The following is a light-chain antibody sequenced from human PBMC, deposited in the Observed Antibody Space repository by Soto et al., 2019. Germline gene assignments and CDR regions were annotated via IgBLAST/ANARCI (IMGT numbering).Light chain of an antibody. V-gene: IGLV3-21*02. CDR3: QVWDTYSPPGV. CDR1: NIETKG. Sequence: SYELTRPPSVSVAPGQTASITCGGDNIETKGVHWYQRKPGQAPILVVYDDTDRPSGIPDRFSGSNSGNTATLTISRVEAGDEADYYWQVWDTYSPPGVFGGGTQLPVL. CDR2: DDT. J-gene: IGLJ3*02.